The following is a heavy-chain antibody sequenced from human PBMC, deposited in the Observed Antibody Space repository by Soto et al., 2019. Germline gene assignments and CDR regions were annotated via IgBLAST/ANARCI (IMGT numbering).Heavy chain of an antibody. CDR2: IYHSGST. Sequence: SETLSLTCAVYGGSFSGYYWSWIRQPPGKGLEWVGYIYHSGSTYYNPSLKSRVTISVDRSKNQFSLKLSSVTAADTAVYYCARVYNWNYVDYWGQGTLVTVSS. CDR3: ARVYNWNYVDY. D-gene: IGHD1-20*01. CDR1: GGSFSGYY. J-gene: IGHJ4*02. V-gene: IGHV4-34*01.